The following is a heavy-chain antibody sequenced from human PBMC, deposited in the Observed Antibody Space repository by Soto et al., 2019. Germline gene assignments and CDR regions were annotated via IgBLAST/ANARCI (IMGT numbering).Heavy chain of an antibody. V-gene: IGHV1-69*12. J-gene: IGHJ5*02. CDR2: IIPIFGTA. CDR1: GGTFSSYA. D-gene: IGHD3-22*01. Sequence: QVQLVQSGAEVKKPGSSVKVSCKASGGTFSSYAISWVRQAPGQGLEWMGGIIPIFGTANYAQKFQGRVTITADESTSTAYMELSSLRSEDTAVYYCARDRHNYDSSGYRNWFDPWGQGTLVTVSS. CDR3: ARDRHNYDSSGYRNWFDP.